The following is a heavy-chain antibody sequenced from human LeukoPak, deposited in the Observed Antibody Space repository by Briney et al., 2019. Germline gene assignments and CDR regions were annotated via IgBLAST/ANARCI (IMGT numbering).Heavy chain of an antibody. CDR3: ARRAGAYSHPYDY. J-gene: IGHJ4*02. CDR1: GYTFTSYY. CDR2: INPSGGST. D-gene: IGHD4/OR15-4a*01. V-gene: IGHV1-46*01. Sequence: ASVKVSCKASGYTFTSYYMHWVRQAPGQGLEWMGIINPSGGSTNYAQKFQGRVTMTRDMSTSTVYMELSSLRSEDTAIYYCARRAGAYSHPYDYWGQGTLVTASS.